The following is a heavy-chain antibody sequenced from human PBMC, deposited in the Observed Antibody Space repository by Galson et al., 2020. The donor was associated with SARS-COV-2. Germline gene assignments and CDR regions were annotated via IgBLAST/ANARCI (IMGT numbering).Heavy chain of an antibody. V-gene: IGHV5-51*01. CDR2: IYPGDSDT. CDR3: ARLPADCGGDCPGAFDI. Sequence: GGSLRLSCKGSGYSFTSYWIGWVRQMPGKGLEWMGNIYPGDSDTRYSPSFQGQVTISADKSISTPYLQWSSLKASDTAMYYCARLPADCGGDCPGAFDIWGQGTMVTVSS. J-gene: IGHJ3*02. D-gene: IGHD2-21*01. CDR1: GYSFTSYW.